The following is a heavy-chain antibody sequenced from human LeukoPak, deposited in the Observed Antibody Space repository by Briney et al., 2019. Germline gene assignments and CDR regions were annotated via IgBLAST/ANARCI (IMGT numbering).Heavy chain of an antibody. Sequence: SETLSLTCAVYGGSFSGYYWSWIRQPPGKGLEWIGEINHSGSTNYNPSLKSRVTISVDTSKNHFSLKLTSVTAADTAVYYCARNIAAAAPYYFDYWGQGTLVTVSS. CDR1: GGSFSGYY. J-gene: IGHJ4*02. D-gene: IGHD6-13*01. V-gene: IGHV4-34*01. CDR2: INHSGST. CDR3: ARNIAAAAPYYFDY.